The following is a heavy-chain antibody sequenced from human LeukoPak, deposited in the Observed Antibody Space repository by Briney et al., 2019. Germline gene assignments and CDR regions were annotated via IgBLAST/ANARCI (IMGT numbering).Heavy chain of an antibody. V-gene: IGHV1-2*02. D-gene: IGHD3-10*01. J-gene: IGHJ3*02. CDR2: INPKSGGT. CDR1: GGTFNTYS. CDR3: ARNLWFGESSDAFDM. Sequence: ASVKVSCKASGGTFNTYSISWVRQAPGQGLEWMGWINPKSGGTNYAQKFQGRVTMTRDTSISTAYMDMSSLRSDDTAVYYCARNLWFGESSDAFDMWGQGTMVTVSS.